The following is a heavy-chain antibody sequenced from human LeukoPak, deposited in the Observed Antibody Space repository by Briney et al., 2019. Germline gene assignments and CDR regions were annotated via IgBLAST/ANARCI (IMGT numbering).Heavy chain of an antibody. J-gene: IGHJ4*02. CDR2: IISSNYI. D-gene: IGHD6-13*01. CDR1: GFTFSYYS. CDR3: ARDYSSSRDTFDC. V-gene: IGHV3-21*01. Sequence: GGSLRLSCAASGFTFSYYSMNWVRQAPGKGLEWVSSIISSNYIYYADSVKGRFTISRDNAKNSLYLQMNSLRAEDTAVYYWARDYSSSRDTFDCWGRGTLVTVSS.